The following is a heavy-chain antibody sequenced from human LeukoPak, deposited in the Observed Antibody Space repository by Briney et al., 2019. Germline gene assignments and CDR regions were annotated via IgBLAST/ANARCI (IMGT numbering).Heavy chain of an antibody. CDR2: ISGSGDST. Sequence: GGSLRLSCAASGFPFSAYGMSWVRQAPGKGLEWVLGISGSGDSTYHADSVKGRFTISRDNYKNTVYLQMNSLTAEDTAIYYCAKGGSSWFLHYWGQGTLVTVSS. CDR3: AKGGSSWFLHY. J-gene: IGHJ4*02. CDR1: GFPFSAYG. D-gene: IGHD6-13*01. V-gene: IGHV3-23*01.